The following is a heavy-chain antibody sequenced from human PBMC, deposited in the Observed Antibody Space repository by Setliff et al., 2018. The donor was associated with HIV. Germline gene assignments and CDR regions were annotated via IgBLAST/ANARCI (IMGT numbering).Heavy chain of an antibody. J-gene: IGHJ4*02. V-gene: IGHV3-7*01. D-gene: IGHD6-13*01. CDR1: GFTFSIYW. CDR2: IKQDGSEK. Sequence: PGGSLRLSCAASGFTFSIYWMSWVRQAPGKGLEWVANIKQDGSEKYYVGSVKGRFTISRDNAKKTLYLHMSSLGAEDTAVYFCAAAGKAWGQGTLVTVSS. CDR3: AAAGKA.